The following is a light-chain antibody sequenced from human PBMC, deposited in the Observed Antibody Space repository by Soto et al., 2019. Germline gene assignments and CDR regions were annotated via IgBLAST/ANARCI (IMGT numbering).Light chain of an antibody. J-gene: IGLJ1*01. CDR1: SSDVGDYNY. Sequence: QSALTQPPSASGSPGQSVTISCTGTSSDVGDYNYVSWYQQHPGKAPKLMIYEVSKRPSGVPDRFSDSKSGNTAYLTVSGLQAEDEADYYCSSYAGSLYVFGTGTKQNVL. V-gene: IGLV2-8*01. CDR2: EVS. CDR3: SSYAGSLYV.